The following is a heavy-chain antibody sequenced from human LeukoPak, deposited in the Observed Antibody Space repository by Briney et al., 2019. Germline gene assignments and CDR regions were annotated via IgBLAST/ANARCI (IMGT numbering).Heavy chain of an antibody. V-gene: IGHV5-51*01. D-gene: IGHD6-19*01. Sequence: GESLKISCKGSGYSFTSYWIGWVRQMPGKGLEWMGIIYPGDSDTRYSPSFQGQVTISADKSISTAYLQWSSLKASDTAMYYCARHAGYSNGWPPYYYYGMDVWGQGTTVTVSS. CDR1: GYSFTSYW. CDR2: IYPGDSDT. CDR3: ARHAGYSNGWPPYYYYGMDV. J-gene: IGHJ6*02.